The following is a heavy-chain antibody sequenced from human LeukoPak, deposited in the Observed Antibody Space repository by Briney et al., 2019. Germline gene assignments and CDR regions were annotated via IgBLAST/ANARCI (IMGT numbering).Heavy chain of an antibody. CDR2: IYYSGST. Sequence: SETLSLTCAVYGGSFSGYYWSWLRQPPGKGLEWVGYIYYSGSTKYNPALKSRVTISIESSKKQFSLNLSSVTAADTAVYYCARGTVTMDYWGRGTLVTVSS. D-gene: IGHD4-17*01. CDR3: ARGTVTMDY. V-gene: IGHV4-59*13. CDR1: GGSFSGYY. J-gene: IGHJ4*02.